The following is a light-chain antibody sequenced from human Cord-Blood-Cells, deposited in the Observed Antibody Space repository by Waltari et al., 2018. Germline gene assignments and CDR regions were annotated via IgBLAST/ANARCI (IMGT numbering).Light chain of an antibody. J-gene: IGKJ5*01. CDR1: QSISSY. CDR3: QQSYSTPIT. CDR2: AAS. Sequence: DIQMTQSPSSLSASVGDRVTITCRASQSISSYLNWYQQKPGKAPKLLIDAASSLQSGVPSRFSGSGSGTDFTPTISSLQPADFAAYYCQQSYSTPITFGQGTRLEIK. V-gene: IGKV1-39*01.